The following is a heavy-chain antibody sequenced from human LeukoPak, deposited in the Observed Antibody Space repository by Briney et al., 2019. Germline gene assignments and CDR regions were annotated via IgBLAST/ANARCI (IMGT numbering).Heavy chain of an antibody. CDR3: ARGGPKRGYSYGYGPTTFDY. CDR2: MNPNSGNT. D-gene: IGHD5-18*01. Sequence: ASVKVSCKASGYTFTSYDINWVRQATGQGLELMGWMNPNSGNTGYAQKFQGRVTMTRNTSISTAYMELSSLRSEDTAVYYCARGGPKRGYSYGYGPTTFDYWGQGTLVTVSS. V-gene: IGHV1-8*01. J-gene: IGHJ4*02. CDR1: GYTFTSYD.